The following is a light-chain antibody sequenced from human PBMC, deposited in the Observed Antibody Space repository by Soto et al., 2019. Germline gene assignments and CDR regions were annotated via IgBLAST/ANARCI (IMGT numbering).Light chain of an antibody. J-gene: IGLJ2*01. CDR1: SSDIGSYNL. CDR3: CSYAGSNTLL. CDR2: EVS. V-gene: IGLV2-23*01. Sequence: QSVLTQSASVSGSPGQSITISCTGTSSDIGSYNLVSWYQQHPGKVPKVVIYEVSERPSGVSDRFSGSKSGNTASLTISGLQADDEADYYCCSYAGSNTLLFGGGTKLTVL.